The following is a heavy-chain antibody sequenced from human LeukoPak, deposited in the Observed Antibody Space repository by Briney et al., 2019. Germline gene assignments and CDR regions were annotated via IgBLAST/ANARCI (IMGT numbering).Heavy chain of an antibody. CDR3: ARDPGRDSSGRHDAFDI. J-gene: IGHJ3*02. Sequence: ASVKVSCKASGGTFSSYAISWVRQAPGQGLEWMGGIIPIFGTANYAQKFQGRVTITADESTSTAYMELSSLRSEDTAVYYCARDPGRDSSGRHDAFDIWGQGTMVTVSS. CDR1: GGTFSSYA. V-gene: IGHV1-69*13. D-gene: IGHD3-22*01. CDR2: IIPIFGTA.